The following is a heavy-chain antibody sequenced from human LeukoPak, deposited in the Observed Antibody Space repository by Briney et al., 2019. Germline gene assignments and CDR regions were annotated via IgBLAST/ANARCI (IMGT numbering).Heavy chain of an antibody. CDR2: IYYSGST. D-gene: IGHD4-17*01. CDR3: ARDLVTVTKGFDI. CDR1: GGSISSYY. Sequence: SETLSLTCTVSGGSISSYYWSWIRQPPGKGLEWIGYIYYSGSTNYNPSLKSRVTISVDTSKNQFSLKLSSVTAADTAVYYCARDLVTVTKGFDIWGQGTMVSVSS. V-gene: IGHV4-59*12. J-gene: IGHJ3*02.